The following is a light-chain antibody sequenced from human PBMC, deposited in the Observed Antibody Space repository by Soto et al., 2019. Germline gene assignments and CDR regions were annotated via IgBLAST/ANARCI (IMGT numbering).Light chain of an antibody. CDR1: QDISDV. J-gene: IGKJ5*01. CDR3: QQFYDLPIT. V-gene: IGKV1-33*01. CDR2: DAS. Sequence: DMQMIQSPSALAASVGDRVTITCPASQDISDVLNWYQQQPGKAPKVLIYDASKLQTGVPSRFSGRGSGKDFTFTISSLQPDDSGTYYCQQFYDLPITFGQGTRLEIK.